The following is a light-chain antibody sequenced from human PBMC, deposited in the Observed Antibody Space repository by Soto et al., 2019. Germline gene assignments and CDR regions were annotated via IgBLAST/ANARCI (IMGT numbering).Light chain of an antibody. J-gene: IGKJ1*01. Sequence: EIVLTQSPGTLSLSPGERATLSCRASQSVSSSYLAWYQQKPGQAPRLLIYGAISRATGIPDRFSGSGSGTDFTLTISRLEPEDFAVYYCQQYGSSLWTFCQGTKVEIK. CDR3: QQYGSSLWT. V-gene: IGKV3-20*01. CDR1: QSVSSSY. CDR2: GAI.